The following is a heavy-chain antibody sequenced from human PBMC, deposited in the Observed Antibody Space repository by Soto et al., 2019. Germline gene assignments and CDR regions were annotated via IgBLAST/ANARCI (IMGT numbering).Heavy chain of an antibody. Sequence: QVQLVESGGGVVQSGRSLRLSCAASGFTFSSYGMHWVRQAPGMVLEWVAVISYDGSEKYYADSVKGRFTISRDSSKNTLYLQMNSLRPEDAAVYYCAKDTFIGGLDHWGQGTLVTVSS. J-gene: IGHJ4*02. CDR1: GFTFSSYG. V-gene: IGHV3-30*18. D-gene: IGHD3-3*01. CDR2: ISYDGSEK. CDR3: AKDTFIGGLDH.